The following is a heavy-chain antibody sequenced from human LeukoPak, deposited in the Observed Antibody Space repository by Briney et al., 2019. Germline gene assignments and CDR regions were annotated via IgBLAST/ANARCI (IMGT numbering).Heavy chain of an antibody. J-gene: IGHJ4*02. CDR3: ARGYEIEDSSGYSSD. CDR2: INPNSGGT. Sequence: GASVKVSCKASGYTFTGYYMHWVRQAPGQGLEWMGWINPNSGGTNYAQKFQGRVTMTRDTSISTAYMELSRLRSDDTAVYYCARGYEIEDSSGYSSDWGQGTLVTVSS. V-gene: IGHV1-2*02. D-gene: IGHD3-22*01. CDR1: GYTFTGYY.